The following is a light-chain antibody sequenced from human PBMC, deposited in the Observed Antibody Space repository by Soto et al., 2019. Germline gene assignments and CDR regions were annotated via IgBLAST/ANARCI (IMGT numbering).Light chain of an antibody. CDR3: EQYCSSLSIT. CDR1: QSVSSNY. CDR2: GAS. Sequence: EIVLTQSPGTLSLSPGERATLSCRASQSVSSNYFAWYQQKPGQAPRRLIYGASSRATGIPDRFSGSGSGTDFTLTISRLEPEAFAVYYCEQYCSSLSITFGQGTRLEIK. J-gene: IGKJ5*01. V-gene: IGKV3-20*01.